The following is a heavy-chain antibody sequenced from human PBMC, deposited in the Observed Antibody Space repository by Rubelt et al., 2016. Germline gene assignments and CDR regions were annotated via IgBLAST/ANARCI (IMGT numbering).Heavy chain of an antibody. Sequence: QVQLQQWGAGLLKPSETLSLTCAVYGGSFSGYYWSWIRQPPGKGLEWIGEINHSGSTNYNPSLKGRVTISGETSKSPFSLKLSSVTAADTAVYYCASLVGATPDAFDIWGQGTMVTVSS. V-gene: IGHV4-34*01. CDR3: ASLVGATPDAFDI. D-gene: IGHD1-26*01. CDR1: GGSFSGYY. J-gene: IGHJ3*02. CDR2: INHSGST.